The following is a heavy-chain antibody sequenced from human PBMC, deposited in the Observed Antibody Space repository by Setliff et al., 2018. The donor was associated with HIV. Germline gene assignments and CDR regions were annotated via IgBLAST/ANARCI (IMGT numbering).Heavy chain of an antibody. CDR2: INPSGGST. J-gene: IGHJ6*03. V-gene: IGHV1-46*01. D-gene: IGHD2-2*01. CDR1: GYTFTSYY. Sequence: ASVKVSCKASGYTFTSYYMHWVRQAPGQGIEWMGIINPSGGSTSYAQKFQGRVTMTRDTSTSTVYMELSSLRSEDTAVYYCARVSSTSCYGGPCRRTPSDYYYYYYMDVWGKGTTVTVSS. CDR3: ARVSSTSCYGGPCRRTPSDYYYYYYMDV.